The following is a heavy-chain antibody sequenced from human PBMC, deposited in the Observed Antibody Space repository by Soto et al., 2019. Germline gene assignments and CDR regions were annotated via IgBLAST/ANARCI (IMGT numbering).Heavy chain of an antibody. V-gene: IGHV3-48*03. CDR1: GFTFSSYE. Sequence: EVQLVESGGGLVQPGGSLRLSCAASGFTFSSYEMNWVRQAPGKGLEWVSYISSGGSTIYYADSVKGRFTISRDNAKNSLYLQMNSLRAEDTAVYYCAREYLPADPGAGLSQEYFQHWGQGTLVTVSS. CDR2: ISSGGSTI. CDR3: AREYLPADPGAGLSQEYFQH. J-gene: IGHJ1*01. D-gene: IGHD2-2*01.